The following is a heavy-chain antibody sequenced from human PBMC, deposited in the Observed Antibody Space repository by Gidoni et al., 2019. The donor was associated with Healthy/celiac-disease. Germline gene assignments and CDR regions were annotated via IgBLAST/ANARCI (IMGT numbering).Heavy chain of an antibody. CDR1: VDTFTSYA. Sequence: QVQLVQSGAEVKKPGASLYVSCNASVDTFTSYAISWVGPAPGQGPEVLGGRRQAPGQGLGWMGWISAYNGNTNYAQKLQGRVTMTTDTSTSTAYMELRSLRSDDTAVYYCARGKAPRFWWNYDDQHDAFDIWGQGTMVTVSS. J-gene: IGHJ3*02. V-gene: IGHV1-18*01. D-gene: IGHD1-7*01. CDR3: ARGKAPRFWWNYDDQHDAFDI. CDR2: ISAYNGNT.